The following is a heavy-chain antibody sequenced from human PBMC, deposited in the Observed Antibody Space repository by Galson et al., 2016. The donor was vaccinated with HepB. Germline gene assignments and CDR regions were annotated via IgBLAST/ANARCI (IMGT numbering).Heavy chain of an antibody. V-gene: IGHV1-18*04. D-gene: IGHD2-2*01. CDR2: ISAYNGHP. CDR1: GYTFTIYG. Sequence: SVKVSCKASGYTFTIYGINWVRQAPGQGLEWMGWISAYNGHPNYAQKLQGRVTMTTDTSTSTAYMELRSLRSDDTAVYSCARDRGYCSTTSCYQPFGYWGQGTLVTVSS. J-gene: IGHJ4*02. CDR3: ARDRGYCSTTSCYQPFGY.